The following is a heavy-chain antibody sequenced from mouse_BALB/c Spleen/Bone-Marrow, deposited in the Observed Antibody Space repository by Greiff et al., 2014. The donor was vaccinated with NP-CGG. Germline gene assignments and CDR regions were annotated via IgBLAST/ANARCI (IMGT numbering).Heavy chain of an antibody. V-gene: IGHV1-14*01. D-gene: IGHD1-1*01. CDR2: INPYNDGT. Sequence: LKQSGTELVKPGASVKMSCKASGYTFTSYVIHWGKQKPGQGLEWIGYINPYNDGTKYNEKFKGKATLTSDKSSSTAYMELSSLTSEDSAVYYCARGGYYGTSLYWYFDVWGAGTTVTVSS. CDR1: GYTFTSYV. CDR3: ARGGYYGTSLYWYFDV. J-gene: IGHJ1*01.